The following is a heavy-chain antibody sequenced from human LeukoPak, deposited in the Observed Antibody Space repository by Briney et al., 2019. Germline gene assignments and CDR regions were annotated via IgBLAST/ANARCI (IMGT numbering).Heavy chain of an antibody. V-gene: IGHV3-30*04. D-gene: IGHD6-19*01. J-gene: IGHJ4*02. CDR2: ISYDVGSI. CDR1: GVTLYKYT. CDR3: ERDPAFGSGWSQYYFDY. Sequence: SLRLSCAPSGVTLYKYTTHWGRQAPRKGLEWVSLISYDVGSIYYAHSVQGRFTVSRDNSKNTLCLRMNTLRPEGTAVYYCERDPAFGSGWSQYYFDYWGEGTLVTVSS.